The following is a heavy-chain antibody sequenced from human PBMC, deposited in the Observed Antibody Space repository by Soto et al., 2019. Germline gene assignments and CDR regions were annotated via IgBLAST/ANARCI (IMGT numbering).Heavy chain of an antibody. CDR3: ARTLGQWLANFFDY. V-gene: IGHV3-30*04. Sequence: GGSLRLSCAASGFSFSSYAMHWVRQAPGKGLEWVAVISFDGQNDYYADSVKGRFTISRDNSKNTLYLQMNSLTTEDTAAYYCARTLGQWLANFFDYWGKGTLVTVSS. J-gene: IGHJ4*02. CDR2: ISFDGQND. CDR1: GFSFSSYA. D-gene: IGHD6-19*01.